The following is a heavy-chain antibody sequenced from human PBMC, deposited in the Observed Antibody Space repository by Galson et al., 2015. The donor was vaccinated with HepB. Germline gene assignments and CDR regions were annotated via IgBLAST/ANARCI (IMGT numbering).Heavy chain of an antibody. D-gene: IGHD3-16*01. Sequence: SLRLSCAASGFTFNGYSMNWARQAPGKGLEWPSYISSSSSTTIYYADSVKGRFTISRDNAKSSLYLQMNSLRAEDTAVYYCARERGSIFSQLYYFDYWGQGALVTVSS. J-gene: IGHJ4*02. CDR1: GFTFNGYS. V-gene: IGHV3-48*04. CDR3: ARERGSIFSQLYYFDY. CDR2: ISSSSSTTI.